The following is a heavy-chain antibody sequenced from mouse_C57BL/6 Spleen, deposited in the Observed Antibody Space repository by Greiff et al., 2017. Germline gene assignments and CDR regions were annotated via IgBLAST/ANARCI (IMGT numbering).Heavy chain of an antibody. Sequence: EVQRVESGPELVKPGASVKIPCKASGYTFTDYNMDWVKQSHGKSLEWIGDINPNNGGTIYNQKFKGKATLTVDKSSSTAYMELRSLTSEDTAVYYCARSGSNYHAMDYWGQGTSVTVSS. CDR2: INPNNGGT. D-gene: IGHD1-1*01. CDR1: GYTFTDYN. J-gene: IGHJ4*01. V-gene: IGHV1-18*01. CDR3: ARSGSNYHAMDY.